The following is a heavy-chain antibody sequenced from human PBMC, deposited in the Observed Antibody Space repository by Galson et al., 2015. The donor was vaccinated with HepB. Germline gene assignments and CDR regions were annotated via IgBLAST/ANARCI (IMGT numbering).Heavy chain of an antibody. CDR3: TTAGLYDSSGYGSVDY. Sequence: SLRLSCAASGFTFSNAWMSWVRQAPGKWLEWVGRIKSKTDGGTTDYAAPVKGRFTISRDDSKNTLYLQMNSLKTEDTAVYYCTTAGLYDSSGYGSVDYWGQGTLVTVSS. J-gene: IGHJ4*02. CDR2: IKSKTDGGTT. D-gene: IGHD3-22*01. CDR1: GFTFSNAW. V-gene: IGHV3-15*01.